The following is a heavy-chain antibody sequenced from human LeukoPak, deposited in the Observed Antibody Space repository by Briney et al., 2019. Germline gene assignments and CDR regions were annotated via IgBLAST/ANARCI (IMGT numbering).Heavy chain of an antibody. CDR3: AISKIGGGSGY. Sequence: PSQTLSLTCTVSGGSISSGSYYWSWIRQPAGKGLEWIGRIYTSGSTNYNPSLKSRVTMSVDTSKNQFSLKLTSVTAADTAVYYCAISKIGGGSGYWGQGTLVTVSS. D-gene: IGHD2-15*01. V-gene: IGHV4-61*02. CDR1: GGSISSGSYY. CDR2: IYTSGST. J-gene: IGHJ4*02.